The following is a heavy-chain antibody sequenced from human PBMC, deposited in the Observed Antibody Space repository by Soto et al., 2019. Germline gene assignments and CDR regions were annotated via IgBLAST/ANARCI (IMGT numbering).Heavy chain of an antibody. V-gene: IGHV1-18*04. Sequence: ASVKVSWKASGYTLSSYGIIWVRHAPGHGLEWMGWISAYNSNTNYAQKVQGRVTMTTDRSTSTAYMEPRSLRYDDKAVYCRARDRDGMEAEAFDIWGQGTIVPVSS. CDR1: GYTLSSYG. J-gene: IGHJ3*02. CDR3: ARDRDGMEAEAFDI. CDR2: ISAYNSNT. D-gene: IGHD1-1*01.